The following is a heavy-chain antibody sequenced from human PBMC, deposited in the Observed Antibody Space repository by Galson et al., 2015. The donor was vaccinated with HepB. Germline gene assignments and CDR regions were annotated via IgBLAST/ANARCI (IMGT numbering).Heavy chain of an antibody. V-gene: IGHV3-30*04. Sequence: SLRLSCAASGFTFSSYAMHWVRQAPGKGLEWVAVISYDGSNKYYADSVKGRFTISRDNSKNTLYLQMNSLRAEDTAVYYCARGDDYGDYGYFDYWGQGTLVTVSS. J-gene: IGHJ4*02. CDR2: ISYDGSNK. CDR3: ARGDDYGDYGYFDY. D-gene: IGHD4-17*01. CDR1: GFTFSSYA.